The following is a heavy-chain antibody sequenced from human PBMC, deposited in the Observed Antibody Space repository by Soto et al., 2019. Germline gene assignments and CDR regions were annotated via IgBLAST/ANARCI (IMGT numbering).Heavy chain of an antibody. V-gene: IGHV3-23*01. D-gene: IGHD3-22*01. Sequence: GGCLRLSCAASEFSFSSYAMSWVLQAPGKGLEWVSGISGSGGSTYYADSVKGRFTISRDNSKNTLYLQMNSLRAEDTAVYYCARGYYYDSSGYYQAAFDIWGQGTMVTVSS. CDR1: EFSFSSYA. CDR2: ISGSGGST. CDR3: ARGYYYDSSGYYQAAFDI. J-gene: IGHJ3*02.